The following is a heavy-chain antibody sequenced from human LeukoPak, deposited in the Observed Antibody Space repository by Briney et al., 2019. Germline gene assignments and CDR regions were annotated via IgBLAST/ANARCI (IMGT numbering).Heavy chain of an antibody. D-gene: IGHD3-9*01. CDR1: GFTFSSYA. CDR3: AKGSYRANLRYFDWLSRAYFDY. CDR2: ISGSGGST. J-gene: IGHJ4*02. Sequence: PGGSLRLSCAASGFTFSSYAMSWVRQAPGKGLEWVSAISGSGGSTYYADSVKGRFTISRDNSKNTLYLKMNSLRAEDTAVYYCAKGSYRANLRYFDWLSRAYFDYWGQGTLVTVSS. V-gene: IGHV3-23*01.